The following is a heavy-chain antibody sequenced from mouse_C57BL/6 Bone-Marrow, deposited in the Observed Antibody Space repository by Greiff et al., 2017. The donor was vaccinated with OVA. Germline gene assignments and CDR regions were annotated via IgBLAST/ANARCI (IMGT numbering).Heavy chain of an antibody. CDR3: ARSYYAMDY. CDR1: GFTFSSYA. J-gene: IGHJ4*01. V-gene: IGHV5-4*03. Sequence: EVKLQESGGGLVKPGGSLKLSCAASGFTFSSYAMSWVRQTPEKRLEWVATISDGGSYTYYPDNVKGRFTISRDNAKNNLYLQMSHLKSEDTAMYYCARSYYAMDYWGQGTSVTVSS. CDR2: ISDGGSYT.